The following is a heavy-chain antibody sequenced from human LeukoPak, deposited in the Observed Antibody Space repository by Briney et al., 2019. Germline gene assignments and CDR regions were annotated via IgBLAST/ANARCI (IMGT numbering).Heavy chain of an antibody. CDR1: GFTFSSSS. J-gene: IGHJ4*02. CDR2: ISTSSSYI. V-gene: IGHV3-21*01. Sequence: PGGSLRLSCAASGFTFSSSSMHWVRQAPGKGLEWVSSISTSSSYIYYADSVKGRFTISRDNTKNSLYLQMNSLRAEDTAVYYCARVQGRYSYDYWGQGTLVTVSS. CDR3: ARVQGRYSYDY. D-gene: IGHD2-15*01.